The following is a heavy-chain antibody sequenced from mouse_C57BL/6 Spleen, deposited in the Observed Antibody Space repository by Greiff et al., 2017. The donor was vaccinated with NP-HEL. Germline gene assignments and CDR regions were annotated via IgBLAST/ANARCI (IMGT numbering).Heavy chain of an antibody. CDR1: GFTFSSYG. D-gene: IGHD2-3*01. CDR2: ISSGGSYT. Sequence: EVKVVASGGDLVKPGGSLKLSCAASGFTFSSYGMSWVRQTPDKRLEWVATISSGGSYTYYPDSVKGRFTISRDNAKNTLYLQMSSLKSEDTAMYYCARHVGDGYYFDYWGQGTTLTVSS. J-gene: IGHJ2*01. CDR3: ARHVGDGYYFDY. V-gene: IGHV5-6*01.